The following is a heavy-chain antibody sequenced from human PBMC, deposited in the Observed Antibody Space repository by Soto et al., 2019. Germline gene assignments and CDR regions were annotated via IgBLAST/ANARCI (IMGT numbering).Heavy chain of an antibody. D-gene: IGHD1-26*01. V-gene: IGHV2-5*02. Sequence: QITLKESGPTVVKPTQTLTLTCNVSGFSLTTSAVAVGWIRQPPGKALEWLTLIYWDDDKRYSPSLKSRLTIPRDTAKNQVVLTMTNMDPVDTATYYCARLMGAMGWGDWGQGALVTVSS. CDR3: ARLMGAMGWGD. CDR1: GFSLTTSAVA. CDR2: IYWDDDK. J-gene: IGHJ4*02.